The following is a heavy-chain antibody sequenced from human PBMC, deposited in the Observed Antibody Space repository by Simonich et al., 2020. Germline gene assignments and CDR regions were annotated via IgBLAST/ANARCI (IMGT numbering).Heavy chain of an antibody. CDR1: GFTFVDYA. D-gene: IGHD6-13*01. Sequence: EVQLVESGGGLVQPGRSLRLSCAASGFTFVDYAMNWGRQAPGKGLGWVSGISGKSGSIGDEDSVKGRFTISRDNAKNSLYLQMNSLRAEDTALYYCAKDVAAAGTEYFQHWGQGTLVTVSS. CDR2: ISGKSGSI. V-gene: IGHV3-9*01. CDR3: AKDVAAAGTEYFQH. J-gene: IGHJ1*01.